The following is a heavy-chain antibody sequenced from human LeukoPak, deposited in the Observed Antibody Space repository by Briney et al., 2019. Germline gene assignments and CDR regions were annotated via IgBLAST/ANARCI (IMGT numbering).Heavy chain of an antibody. J-gene: IGHJ6*02. CDR2: INPNSGGT. V-gene: IGHV1-2*02. CDR3: ARDHLVVPGGYEDHYYGMDV. Sequence: GASVKVPCKASGYTFTAYYMHWVRQAPGQGLEWMGWINPNSGGTNYAQKFQGRVTMTRDTSISTANTELSRLRSDDTAVYYCARDHLVVPGGYEDHYYGMDVWGQGTTVTVSS. CDR1: GYTFTAYY. D-gene: IGHD2-2*01.